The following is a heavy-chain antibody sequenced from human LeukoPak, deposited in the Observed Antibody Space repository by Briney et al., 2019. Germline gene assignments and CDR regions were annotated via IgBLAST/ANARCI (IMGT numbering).Heavy chain of an antibody. CDR1: GGSISSSSYY. CDR2: IYYSAST. Sequence: SETLSLTCTVSGGSISSSSYYWGRHRQPPGKGLVWLGSIYYSASTYYNPSLKSRVTISVNTSKNQYSLKLSSVTAADTAVYFVSRGGRVGATTDAFDIWGQGTMVTVSS. J-gene: IGHJ3*02. V-gene: IGHV4-39*01. CDR3: SRGGRVGATTDAFDI. D-gene: IGHD1-26*01.